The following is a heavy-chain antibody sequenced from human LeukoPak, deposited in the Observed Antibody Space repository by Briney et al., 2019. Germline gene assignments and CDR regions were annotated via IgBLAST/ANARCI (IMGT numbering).Heavy chain of an antibody. J-gene: IGHJ6*03. CDR2: IYNGGNT. D-gene: IGHD6-19*01. CDR3: ATLSSGWSRPYYYYYMDV. V-gene: IGHV3-66*01. CDR1: GFTVSSNY. Sequence: GGSLRLSCAASGFTVSSNYINWVRQAPAKGLEWVSVIYNGGNTYYADSVKGRFTISKDNSKNTLYLQMDSLRAEDTAVYFCATLSSGWSRPYYYYYMDVWGKGTTVTISS.